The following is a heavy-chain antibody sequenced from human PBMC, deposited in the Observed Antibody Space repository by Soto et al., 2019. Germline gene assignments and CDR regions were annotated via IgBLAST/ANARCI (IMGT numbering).Heavy chain of an antibody. Sequence: QVQLVQSGSEVKKPGASVKVSCKASGYMFISYGINWVRQAPGQGLEWMGWISAYNGNIKYAQNLQGRVTMTTDTSTRTAYMEMRSLRSDDTAVYYCVIDLDGSGSYYTDYWGPGTLLTVSS. CDR1: GYMFISYG. CDR3: VIDLDGSGSYYTDY. CDR2: ISAYNGNI. J-gene: IGHJ4*02. D-gene: IGHD3-10*01. V-gene: IGHV1-18*01.